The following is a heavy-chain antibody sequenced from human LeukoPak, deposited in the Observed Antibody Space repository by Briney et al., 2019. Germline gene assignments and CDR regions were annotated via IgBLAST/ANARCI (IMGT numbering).Heavy chain of an antibody. J-gene: IGHJ5*02. CDR1: GYTFTSYP. D-gene: IGHD2-2*03. CDR2: INAGNGNT. Sequence: ASVKVSCKASGYTFTSYPMHWVRQAPGQRLEWMGWINAGNGNTKYSQKFQGRVTITRDTSASTAYMELSSLRSEDTAVYYCAREVDIVVVPERPLNWFDPWGQGTLVTVSS. CDR3: AREVDIVVVPERPLNWFDP. V-gene: IGHV1-3*01.